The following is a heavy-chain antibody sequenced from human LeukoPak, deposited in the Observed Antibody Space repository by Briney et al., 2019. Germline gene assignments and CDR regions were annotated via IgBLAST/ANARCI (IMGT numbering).Heavy chain of an antibody. CDR1: GFTFSNYA. V-gene: IGHV3-11*04. CDR2: ISSSGSTI. Sequence: GGSLRLSCAASGFTFSNYAMRWVRQAPGKGLEWVSYISSSGSTIYYADSVKGRFTISRDNAKNSLYLQMNSLRAEDTAVYYCAREYAHLHQFDYWGQGTLVTVSS. CDR3: AREYAHLHQFDY. J-gene: IGHJ4*02. D-gene: IGHD3-3*02.